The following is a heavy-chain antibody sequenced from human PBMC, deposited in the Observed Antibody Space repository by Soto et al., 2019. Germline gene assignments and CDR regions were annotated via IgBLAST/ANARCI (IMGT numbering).Heavy chain of an antibody. Sequence: EVQLVESGGGLVQPGGSLRLSCAASGFTFSSYWMHWVRQAPGKGLVWVSRINSDGSSTNYADSVKGRFTISRDNAQNQLYLQMNSLRAEDTAVYYCEREYSSSRCFASWGQGTLVTVSS. D-gene: IGHD6-6*01. CDR2: INSDGSST. CDR1: GFTFSSYW. J-gene: IGHJ4*02. CDR3: EREYSSSRCFAS. V-gene: IGHV3-74*01.